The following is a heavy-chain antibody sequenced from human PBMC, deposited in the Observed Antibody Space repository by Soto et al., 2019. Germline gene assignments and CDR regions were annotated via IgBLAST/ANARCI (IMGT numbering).Heavy chain of an antibody. CDR3: ARERTGTTSMDV. CDR1: GYTFTSYD. V-gene: IGHV1-8*01. D-gene: IGHD1-1*01. J-gene: IGHJ6*02. Sequence: QVQLVQSGAEVKKPGASVKVSCKASGYTFTSYDINWVRQATGQGLEWMGWMNPNSGYTAYAQKFQGRVTMTRNTSISTAYMELRSLRSEDTAVYYCARERTGTTSMDVWGQGITVTVSS. CDR2: MNPNSGYT.